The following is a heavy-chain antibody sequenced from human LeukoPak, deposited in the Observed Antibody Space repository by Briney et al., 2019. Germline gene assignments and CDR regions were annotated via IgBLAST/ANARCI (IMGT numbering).Heavy chain of an antibody. CDR2: ISWNSGSI. V-gene: IGHV3-9*01. CDR1: GLTLDVYA. D-gene: IGHD3-9*01. CDR3: AKDFSYDILTGAWFQH. J-gene: IGHJ1*01. Sequence: PGGSLRLSCAASGLTLDVYATHWVRQAPGKGLEWVSGISWNSGSIGYADSVKGRFTISRDNAKNSLYLQMNSLRAEDTALYYCAKDFSYDILTGAWFQHWGQGTLVTVSA.